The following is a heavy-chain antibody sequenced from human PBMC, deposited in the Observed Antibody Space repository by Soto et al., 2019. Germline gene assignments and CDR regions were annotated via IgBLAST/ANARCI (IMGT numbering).Heavy chain of an antibody. CDR1: GGTFTTSA. V-gene: IGHV1-69*01. Sequence: QVQLLQSGAEVKKPGSSVKVSCKASGGTFTTSAITWVRQAPGQWREWMGVIITIFGTAKYAQNFQGRVTITADESTSTAYMELGSLRSEDTAVYYCAREWGATAGIDDYWGQGTLVTVSS. D-gene: IGHD6-13*01. J-gene: IGHJ4*02. CDR3: AREWGATAGIDDY. CDR2: IITIFGTA.